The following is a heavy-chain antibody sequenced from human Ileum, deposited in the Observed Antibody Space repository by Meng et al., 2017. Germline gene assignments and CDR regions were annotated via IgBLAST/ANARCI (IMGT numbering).Heavy chain of an antibody. CDR1: GYTFTSYG. CDR3: ARVGDSRVYYFDY. Sequence: ASVKVSCKASGYTFTSYGISWVRQAPGQGLEWMGWISAYNGNTNYAQKLQGRVTMTTDTSTSTANMELRSLRSDDTAVYYCARVGDSRVYYFDYWGQGTLVTVSS. CDR2: ISAYNGNT. D-gene: IGHD2-21*02. J-gene: IGHJ4*02. V-gene: IGHV1-18*01.